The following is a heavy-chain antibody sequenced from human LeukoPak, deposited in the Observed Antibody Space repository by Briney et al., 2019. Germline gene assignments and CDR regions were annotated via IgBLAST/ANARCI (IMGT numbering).Heavy chain of an antibody. CDR2: ISGSGGST. CDR3: AKVLQLLFYFDY. J-gene: IGHJ4*02. D-gene: IGHD2-2*01. CDR1: GFTFSSYA. V-gene: IGHV3-23*01. Sequence: GGSLRLSCAASGFTFSSYAMGWVRQAPGKGLEWVSAISGSGGSTYYAGSVKGRFTISRDNSKNTLYLQMNSLRAEDTAVYYCAKVLQLLFYFDYWGQGTLVTVSS.